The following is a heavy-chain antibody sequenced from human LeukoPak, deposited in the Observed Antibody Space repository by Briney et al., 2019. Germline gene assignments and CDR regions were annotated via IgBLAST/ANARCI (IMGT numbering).Heavy chain of an antibody. CDR1: GGSISSSNW. D-gene: IGHD3-10*01. Sequence: PSGTLSLTCAVSGGSISSSNWWSWIRQPPGKGLEWIGEINHSGSTNYNPSLKSRVTISVDTSKNQFSLKLSSVTAADTAVYYCARGVSTYYYGSGSYYNYYYYMDVWGKGTTVTVSS. CDR3: ARGVSTYYYGSGSYYNYYYYMDV. V-gene: IGHV4-4*02. CDR2: INHSGST. J-gene: IGHJ6*03.